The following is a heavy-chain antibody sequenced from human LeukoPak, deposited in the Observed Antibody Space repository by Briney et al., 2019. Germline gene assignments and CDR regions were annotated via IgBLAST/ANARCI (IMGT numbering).Heavy chain of an antibody. V-gene: IGHV3-64*01. CDR2: ISSNGGST. CDR3: ARDGISRGYYDSSGYPDY. J-gene: IGHJ4*02. D-gene: IGHD3-22*01. CDR1: GFTFSSYA. Sequence: GGSLRLSCAASGFTFSSYAMDWVRQAPGKGLEYVSSISSNGGSTYYANSVKGRFTISRDNSKNTLYLQMGSLRAEDMAVYYCARDGISRGYYDSSGYPDYWGQGTLVTVSS.